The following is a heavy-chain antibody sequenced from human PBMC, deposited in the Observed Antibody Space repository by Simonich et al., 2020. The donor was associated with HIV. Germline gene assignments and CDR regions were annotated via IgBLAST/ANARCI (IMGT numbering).Heavy chain of an antibody. CDR3: ARDFRLGSSSPDY. CDR2: IWYDASNK. Sequence: QVQLVESGGGVVQPGRSLRLSCAASGFTFDSYGMHWVRQAPGKGLEWVAGIWYDASNKYYTDSVKGRFTISRDNAKNSLFLQMNSLRAEDTAVYYCARDFRLGSSSPDYWGQGTLVTVSS. CDR1: GFTFDSYG. J-gene: IGHJ4*02. D-gene: IGHD6-6*01. V-gene: IGHV3-33*01.